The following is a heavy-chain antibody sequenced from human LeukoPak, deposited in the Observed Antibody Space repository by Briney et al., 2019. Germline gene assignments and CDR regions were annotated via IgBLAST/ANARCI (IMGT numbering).Heavy chain of an antibody. D-gene: IGHD4-17*01. Sequence: LTGVSLRLSCAASGFTFSGYSMLWLRQAPGKGLEYVSTISSNGGNTYYANSMKGRFTISRDNSKNTLSLQMGSLRAEDMAVYYCARSRRLDLHYYYYMDVWGKGTTVTVSS. J-gene: IGHJ6*03. V-gene: IGHV3-64*01. CDR2: ISSNGGNT. CDR3: ARSRRLDLHYYYYMDV. CDR1: GFTFSGYS.